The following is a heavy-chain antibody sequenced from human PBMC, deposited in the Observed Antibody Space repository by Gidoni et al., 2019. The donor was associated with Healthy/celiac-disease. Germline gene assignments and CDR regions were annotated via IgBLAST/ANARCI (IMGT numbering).Heavy chain of an antibody. CDR3: ARDPAYYYDSSGYYIGGDY. CDR1: GFTFSSSS. Sequence: EVQLVESGGGLVKPGGSLRLSCAASGFTFSSSSMNWVRQAPGKGLEWVSSISSSSSYIYYADSVKGRFTISRDNAKNSLYLQMNSLRAEDTAVYYCARDPAYYYDSSGYYIGGDYWGQGTLVTVSS. CDR2: ISSSSSYI. V-gene: IGHV3-21*01. J-gene: IGHJ4*02. D-gene: IGHD3-22*01.